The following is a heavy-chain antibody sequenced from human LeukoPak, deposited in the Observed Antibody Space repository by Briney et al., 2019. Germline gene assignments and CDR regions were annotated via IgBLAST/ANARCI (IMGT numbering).Heavy chain of an antibody. J-gene: IGHJ4*02. CDR3: ATPLGYCSSTSCPPLGY. V-gene: IGHV1-3*01. CDR1: GYTFTSYG. D-gene: IGHD2-2*01. CDR2: INAGNGNT. Sequence: GASVKVSCKASGYTFTSYGISWVRQAPGQRLEWMGWINAGNGNTKYSQKFQGRVTITRDTSASTAYMELSSLRSEDTAVYYCATPLGYCSSTSCPPLGYWGQGTLVTVSS.